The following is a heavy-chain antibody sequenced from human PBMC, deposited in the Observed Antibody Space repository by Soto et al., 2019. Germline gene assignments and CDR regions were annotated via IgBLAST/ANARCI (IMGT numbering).Heavy chain of an antibody. CDR3: EKFSNKWDD. CDR1: GGSISSHY. J-gene: IGHJ4*02. CDR2: VYYSGIT. D-gene: IGHD4-4*01. Sequence: SETLRLTSTVSGGSISSHYLGGSRQPPGKGLEGIGYVYYSGITNYNPSLKSRVTSSVDTSKNQFSLELASVTAADTAVYYCEKFSNKWDDWGKGTLGTVS. V-gene: IGHV4-59*11.